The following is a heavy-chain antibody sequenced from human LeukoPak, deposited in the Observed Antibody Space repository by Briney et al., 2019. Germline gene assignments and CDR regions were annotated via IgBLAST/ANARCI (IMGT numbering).Heavy chain of an antibody. V-gene: IGHV3-21*01. CDR1: GFTFSSYE. D-gene: IGHD6-19*01. J-gene: IGHJ3*02. Sequence: PGGSLRLSCAASGFTFSSYEMNWVRQTPGKGLEWVSSISATSSYIYYADSARGRFTISRDNAKNSLYLQMNSLRAEDTAVYYCARDKTEQWLVLGAFDIWGQGTVVTVSS. CDR2: ISATSSYI. CDR3: ARDKTEQWLVLGAFDI.